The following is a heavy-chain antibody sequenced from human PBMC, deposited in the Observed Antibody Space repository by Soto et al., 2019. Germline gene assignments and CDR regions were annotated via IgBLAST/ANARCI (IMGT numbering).Heavy chain of an antibody. Sequence: HPGGSLRLSCTPFGLNFDAYAMSWVRQAPGKGLEWVSAVTATAESAYYTDSVRGRFIITRDNSDNMLYLQMSSLRVEDTAIYFCARGRYYDSPQDLWGRGTQVTVSS. CDR2: VTATAESA. CDR3: ARGRYYDSPQDL. J-gene: IGHJ5*02. D-gene: IGHD3-10*01. CDR1: GLNFDAYA. V-gene: IGHV3-23*01.